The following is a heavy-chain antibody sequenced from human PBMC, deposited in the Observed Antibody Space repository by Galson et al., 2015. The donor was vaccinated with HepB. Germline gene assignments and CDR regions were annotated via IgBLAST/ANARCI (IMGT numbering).Heavy chain of an antibody. D-gene: IGHD3-3*01. CDR3: ARGKGRQLLLDYHYYGMDV. CDR2: ITHSGST. Sequence: LSLTCAVFGGSFSGYHWTWIRQSPGKGLEWVGEITHSGSTHSTPSLKSRVTISMDTSKNQFSLKVRSVTAADTAVYYCARGKGRQLLLDYHYYGMDVWGQGTTVTVSS. V-gene: IGHV4-34*01. J-gene: IGHJ6*01. CDR1: GGSFSGYH.